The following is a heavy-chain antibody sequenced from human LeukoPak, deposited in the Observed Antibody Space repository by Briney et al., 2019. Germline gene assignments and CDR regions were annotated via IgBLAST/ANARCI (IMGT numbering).Heavy chain of an antibody. CDR1: GFTFSSYG. V-gene: IGHV3-30*18. D-gene: IGHD3-22*01. Sequence: GGSLRLSCAASGFTFSSYGMHWVRQAPGKGLEWVAVISYDGSNKYYADSVKGRFTISRDNSKNTLYLQMNSLRAEDTAVYYCAKGITMIVVVVDAFDIWGQGTMVTVSS. J-gene: IGHJ3*02. CDR2: ISYDGSNK. CDR3: AKGITMIVVVVDAFDI.